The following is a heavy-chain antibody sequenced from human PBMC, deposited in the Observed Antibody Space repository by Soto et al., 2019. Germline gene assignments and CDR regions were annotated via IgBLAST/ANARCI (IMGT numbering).Heavy chain of an antibody. V-gene: IGHV1-18*01. Sequence: QVQLGQSGAEWKKPGASVKVSCKASGYTLTSYGLSWVRQAPGQGLERMGWISAYNGNTNYAQKHQGRVTMTTDTSTSTAYMGLRGLRSAETAVYYCAIEFLGGGLKQPLDWYFDLWGRGTLVTVSS. CDR2: ISAYNGNT. J-gene: IGHJ2*01. CDR3: AIEFLGGGLKQPLDWYFDL. D-gene: IGHD3-10*01. CDR1: GYTLTSYG.